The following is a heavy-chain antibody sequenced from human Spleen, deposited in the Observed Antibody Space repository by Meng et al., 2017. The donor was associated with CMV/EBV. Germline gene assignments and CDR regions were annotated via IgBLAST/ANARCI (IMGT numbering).Heavy chain of an antibody. D-gene: IGHD4/OR15-4a*01. Sequence: ISGDSVSTKSAAWNWIRQSPSRGLEWLGRTYYRSKWYNDYAPSVKSRITINPDTSRNQFSLQLNSVTSEDTAVYYCAREVAGAKDFWGQGTLVTVSS. CDR3: AREVAGAKDF. J-gene: IGHJ4*02. CDR2: TYYRSKWYN. V-gene: IGHV6-1*01. CDR1: GDSVSTKSAA.